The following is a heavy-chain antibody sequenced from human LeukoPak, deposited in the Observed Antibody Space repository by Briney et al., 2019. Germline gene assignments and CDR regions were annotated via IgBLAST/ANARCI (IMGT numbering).Heavy chain of an antibody. CDR2: IGDSGTPI. CDR1: GFTFSDHY. J-gene: IGHJ4*02. Sequence: GGSLTLSCAASGFTFSDHYMSWIREAPGKGREWVSYIGDSGTPIYYADSVKGRFTVSRDNAKNSLFLQMDSLRAEDKAVYYCARDRRPSVYGGLDNWGQGTLVTVSS. D-gene: IGHD4/OR15-4a*01. CDR3: ARDRRPSVYGGLDN. V-gene: IGHV3-11*04.